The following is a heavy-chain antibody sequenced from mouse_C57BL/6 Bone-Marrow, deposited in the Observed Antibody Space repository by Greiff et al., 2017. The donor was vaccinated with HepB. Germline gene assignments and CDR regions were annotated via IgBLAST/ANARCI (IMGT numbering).Heavy chain of an antibody. CDR2: IYPGSGST. V-gene: IGHV1-55*01. CDR1: GYTFTSYW. Sequence: QVQLQQPGAELVKPGASVKMSCKASGYTFTSYWITWVKQRPGQGLEWIGDIYPGSGSTNYNEKFKSKATLTVDTSSSTAYMQLSSLTSEDSAVYYCAREGFYYCSSYGYWYFDVWGTGTTVTVSS. J-gene: IGHJ1*03. CDR3: AREGFYYCSSYGYWYFDV. D-gene: IGHD1-1*01.